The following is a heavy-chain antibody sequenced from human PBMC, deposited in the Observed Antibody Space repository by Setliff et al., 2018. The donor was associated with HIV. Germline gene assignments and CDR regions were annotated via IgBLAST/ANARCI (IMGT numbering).Heavy chain of an antibody. CDR1: GGSISTYF. V-gene: IGHV4-59*01. Sequence: PSETLSLTCTVSGGSISTYFWSWVRQTPGKGLQWIGLVYYTGIPTYNPSLEGRITMSVDRSKNQFSLRLTSVTAADTAMYYCARVSRLHPFDPWGQGTLVTVSS. J-gene: IGHJ5*02. CDR2: VYYTGIP. CDR3: ARVSRLHPFDP. D-gene: IGHD2-15*01.